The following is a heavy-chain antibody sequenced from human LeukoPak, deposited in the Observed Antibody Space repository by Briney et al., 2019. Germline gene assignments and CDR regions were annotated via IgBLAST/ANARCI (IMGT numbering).Heavy chain of an antibody. CDR1: GGSISSGDYY. Sequence: PSETLSLTCTVSGGSISSGDYYWSWIRQPPGKGLEWIGYIYYSGSTYYNPSLKSRVTISVDTSKNQFSLRLSSVTAADTAVYYCARAPAYRGLWRYFDYWGQGTLVTVSS. D-gene: IGHD2-21*01. CDR3: ARAPAYRGLWRYFDY. V-gene: IGHV4-30-4*08. CDR2: IYYSGST. J-gene: IGHJ4*02.